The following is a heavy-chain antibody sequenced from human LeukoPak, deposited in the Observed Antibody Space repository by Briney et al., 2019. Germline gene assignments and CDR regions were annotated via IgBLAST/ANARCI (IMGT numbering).Heavy chain of an antibody. Sequence: PGGSLRLSCAASGFTFSSYWMSWVRQAPGKGLEWVANIKEDESEKYYVDSVKGRFTISRDNAKNSLYLQMNSLRAEDTAVYYCASELAHCVGDCLKNWGQGTLVTVSS. CDR1: GFTFSSYW. CDR2: IKEDESEK. J-gene: IGHJ4*02. D-gene: IGHD2-21*02. V-gene: IGHV3-7*01. CDR3: ASELAHCVGDCLKN.